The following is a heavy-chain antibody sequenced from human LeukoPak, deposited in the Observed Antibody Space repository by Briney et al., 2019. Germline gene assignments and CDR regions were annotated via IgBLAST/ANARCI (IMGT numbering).Heavy chain of an antibody. D-gene: IGHD3-22*01. CDR1: GFTFSSYA. Sequence: PGGSLRLSCAASGFTFSSYAMSWVRQAPGKGLEWVSAISGSGGSTYYADSVKGRFTISRDNSKNTLYLQMNSLRADDTAIYYCTRSGYRHPYHFESWGQGTLVIVSS. J-gene: IGHJ4*02. V-gene: IGHV3-23*01. CDR2: ISGSGGST. CDR3: TRSGYRHPYHFES.